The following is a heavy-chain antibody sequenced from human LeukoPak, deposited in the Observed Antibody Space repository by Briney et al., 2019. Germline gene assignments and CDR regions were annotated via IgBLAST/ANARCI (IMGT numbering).Heavy chain of an antibody. J-gene: IGHJ4*02. CDR3: ARGGGTQVYDFWSDFPVSSMPQDY. V-gene: IGHV4-34*01. D-gene: IGHD3-3*01. CDR2: INHSGST. CDR1: GGSFSGYY. Sequence: PSETLSLTCAVYGGSFSGYYWSWIRQPPGKGLEWIGEINHSGSTNYNPSLKSRVTISVDTSKNQFSLKLSSVTAADTAVYYCARGGGTQVYDFWSDFPVSSMPQDYWGQGTLVTVSS.